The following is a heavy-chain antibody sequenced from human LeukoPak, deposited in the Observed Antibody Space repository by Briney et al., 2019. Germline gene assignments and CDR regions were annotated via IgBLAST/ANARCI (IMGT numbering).Heavy chain of an antibody. CDR1: GFTFSSHG. J-gene: IGHJ4*02. D-gene: IGHD5-24*01. CDR3: ASGEMASLDY. CDR2: ISSTSGTI. Sequence: PGGSLGLSCSASGFTFSSHGMNWVRQSPGKGLEWVSYISSTSGTIYYADSLRGRFTISRDNAKNSLYLQMNSLRDEDTAVYYCASGEMASLDYWGQGTLVTVSS. V-gene: IGHV3-48*02.